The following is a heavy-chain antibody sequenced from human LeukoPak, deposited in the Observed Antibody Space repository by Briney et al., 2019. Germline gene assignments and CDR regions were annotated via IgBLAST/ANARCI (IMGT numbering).Heavy chain of an antibody. Sequence: ASVKVSCKVSGYTFTELSMHWVRQAPGQGLEWMGGFNPEDGETIYAQKFQGRVTMTEDTSTDTAYMQLSSLRSEDTAVYYCARDAYYYDNSGYYRFDYWGQGTLVTVSS. CDR2: FNPEDGET. J-gene: IGHJ4*02. CDR3: ARDAYYYDNSGYYRFDY. CDR1: GYTFTELS. D-gene: IGHD3-22*01. V-gene: IGHV1-24*01.